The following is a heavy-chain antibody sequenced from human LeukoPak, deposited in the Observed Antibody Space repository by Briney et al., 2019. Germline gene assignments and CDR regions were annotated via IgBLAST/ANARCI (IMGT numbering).Heavy chain of an antibody. CDR3: ARVGQQLGTFDY. J-gene: IGHJ4*02. Sequence: SETLSLTCTVSGGSISSYYWSWLRQPAGKGLKWIGRIYTVGRTNYHPSLKSRVTMSVVTSKIQFSLKLSSVTAADTAVYYCARVGQQLGTFDYWGQGTLVTVSS. D-gene: IGHD6-13*01. CDR2: IYTVGRT. V-gene: IGHV4-4*07. CDR1: GGSISSYY.